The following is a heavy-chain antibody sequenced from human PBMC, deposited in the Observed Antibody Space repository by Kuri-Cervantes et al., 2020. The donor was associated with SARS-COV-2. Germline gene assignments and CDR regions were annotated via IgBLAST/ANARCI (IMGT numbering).Heavy chain of an antibody. CDR2: IYYSGST. J-gene: IGHJ6*02. CDR1: GGSISSYY. CDR3: ARQVGGGDFPMDV. D-gene: IGHD2-21*02. V-gene: IGHV4-59*08. Sequence: SETLSLTCTVSGGSISSYYWSWIRQPPGKGLEWIGYIYYSGSTNYNPSLKSRVTISVDTSKNQFSLKLSSVTAADTAVYYCARQVGGGDFPMDVWGQGTTVIVSS.